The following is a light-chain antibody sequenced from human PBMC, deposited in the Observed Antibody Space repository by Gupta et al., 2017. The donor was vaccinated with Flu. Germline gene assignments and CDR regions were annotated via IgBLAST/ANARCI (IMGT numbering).Light chain of an antibody. J-gene: IGLJ3*02. V-gene: IGLV2-8*01. CDR2: EVN. CDR1: GSDIGTYNY. CDR3: SSYAGSNNLV. Sequence: QSALTQPPSASGSPGQSVTISCPGTGSDIGTYNYVSWYRQHPGKAPKLMIVEVNKRPSGVPDRFSGSKPGSTAYLTVSGLQAEDEADYYCSSYAGSNNLVFGGGTKLTVL.